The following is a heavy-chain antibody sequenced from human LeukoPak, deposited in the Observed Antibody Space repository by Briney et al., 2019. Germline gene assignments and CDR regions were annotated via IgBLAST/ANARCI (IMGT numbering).Heavy chain of an antibody. Sequence: GGSLRLSCAASGFTFTDYVMHWVRQAPGKGLENVARISYGGNRNYYADSVRGRFTISRDDSKNTLYLQMNSLRAEDTAVYYCAKSRVAATAALAFDYWGQGTLVTVPS. J-gene: IGHJ4*02. CDR1: GFTFTDYV. V-gene: IGHV3-30*07. CDR3: AKSRVAATAALAFDY. CDR2: ISYGGNRN. D-gene: IGHD2-15*01.